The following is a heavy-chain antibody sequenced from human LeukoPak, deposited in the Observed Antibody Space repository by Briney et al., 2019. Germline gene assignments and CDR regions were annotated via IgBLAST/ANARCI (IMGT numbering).Heavy chain of an antibody. Sequence: GGSLRLSCAASGFTFSSYAMSWVRQAPGKGLEWVSAISGSGGSTYYADSVKGRFTISGDNSKNTLYLQMNSLRAEDTAVYYCAKGIPPEVHQYCSGGSCYSGYFDYWGQGTLVTVSS. V-gene: IGHV3-23*01. J-gene: IGHJ4*02. CDR3: AKGIPPEVHQYCSGGSCYSGYFDY. CDR2: ISGSGGST. CDR1: GFTFSSYA. D-gene: IGHD2-15*01.